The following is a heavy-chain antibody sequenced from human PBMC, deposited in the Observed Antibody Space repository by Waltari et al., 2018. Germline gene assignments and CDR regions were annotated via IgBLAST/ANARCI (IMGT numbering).Heavy chain of an antibody. CDR3: AKDAFGNTYLDH. J-gene: IGHJ5*02. CDR1: GFSVRDFG. CDR2: AFFDGIKT. Sequence: QVQLVESGGGVVQPGMSLRLSCAASGFSVRDFGMPWVRQAPDKGLEWVALAFFDGIKTDYADSVRGRFTISRDDSKNTLYLDINNLRVDDTGIYYCAKDAFGNTYLDHWGQGTVVTVSS. V-gene: IGHV3-30*18. D-gene: IGHD3-10*01.